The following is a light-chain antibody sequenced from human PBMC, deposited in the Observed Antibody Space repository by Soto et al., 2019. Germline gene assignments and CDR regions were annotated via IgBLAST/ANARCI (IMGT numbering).Light chain of an antibody. Sequence: QSVLTQPASVSGSPGQSITISCTGTRSDVGGYNHVSWYQQHPGKAPKLMIYAVSNRPSGVSNRFSASKSGNTASLTISGLQADDEADYYCSSYTSSSTLVFGGGTKLTVL. CDR2: AVS. CDR3: SSYTSSSTLV. V-gene: IGLV2-14*01. CDR1: RSDVGGYNH. J-gene: IGLJ2*01.